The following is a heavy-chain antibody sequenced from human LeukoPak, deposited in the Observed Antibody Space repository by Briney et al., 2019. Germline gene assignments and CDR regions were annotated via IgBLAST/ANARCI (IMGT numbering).Heavy chain of an antibody. V-gene: IGHV3-30*02. CDR1: GFIFISHG. J-gene: IGHJ6*04. Sequence: PGGSLRLSCAASGFIFISHGMHWVRQAPGKGLEWVAFIRYEGMYKYYADSVKGRFNISRDNAKNSLYLQMNSLRAEDTAVYYCAELGITIIGGVWGKGTTVTISS. CDR2: IRYEGMYK. D-gene: IGHD3-10*02. CDR3: AELGITIIGGV.